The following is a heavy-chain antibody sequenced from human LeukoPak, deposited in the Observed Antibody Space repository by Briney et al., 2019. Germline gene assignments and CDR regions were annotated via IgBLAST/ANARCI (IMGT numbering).Heavy chain of an antibody. CDR2: IYYSGST. CDR1: GGSISSYY. D-gene: IGHD2-2*02. Sequence: SETLSLTCTVSGGSISSYYWSWIRQPPGKGLEWIGYIYYSGSTNYNPSLKSRVTISVDTSKNQFSLKLSSVTAADTAVYYCERGYCSSTSCYTTWEGAFDIWGQGTMVTVSS. CDR3: ERGYCSSTSCYTTWEGAFDI. J-gene: IGHJ3*02. V-gene: IGHV4-59*01.